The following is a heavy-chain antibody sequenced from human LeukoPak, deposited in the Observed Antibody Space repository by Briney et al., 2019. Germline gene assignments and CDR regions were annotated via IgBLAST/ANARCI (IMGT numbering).Heavy chain of an antibody. J-gene: IGHJ4*02. Sequence: GGSLRLSCSVSGFTVSTNYLAWVRQAPGKGLEWVSSFSGTASGGGPYYAYYADSVKGRFTISRDNSKNTLYLQMNSLRAEDTAVYYCAKDRHYGTSWYGAGDFWGQGTLVTVSS. CDR1: GFTVSTNY. CDR3: AKDRHYGTSWYGAGDF. V-gene: IGHV3-23*01. D-gene: IGHD2-2*01. CDR2: FSGTASGGGP.